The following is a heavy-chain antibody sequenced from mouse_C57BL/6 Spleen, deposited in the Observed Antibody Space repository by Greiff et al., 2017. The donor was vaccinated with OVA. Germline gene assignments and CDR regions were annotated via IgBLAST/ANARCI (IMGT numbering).Heavy chain of an antibody. CDR3: ARSITAVVGDFDV. Sequence: VQLQQPGAELVKPGASVKMSCKASGYTFTSYWITWVKQRPGQGLEWIGDIYPGSGSTNYNEKFKSKATLTVDTSSSTAYMQLSSLTSEDSAVSYCARSITAVVGDFDVWGTGTTVTVSS. CDR2: IYPGSGST. V-gene: IGHV1-55*01. D-gene: IGHD1-1*01. CDR1: GYTFTSYW. J-gene: IGHJ1*03.